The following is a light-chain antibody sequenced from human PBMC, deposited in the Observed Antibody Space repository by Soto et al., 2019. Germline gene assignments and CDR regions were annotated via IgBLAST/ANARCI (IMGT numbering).Light chain of an antibody. J-gene: IGLJ3*02. CDR3: AAWDDSLRGWV. CDR2: SND. V-gene: IGLV1-47*02. Sequence: QAVVTQPPSASGTPGQRVTISCSGSSSNIGTNAVNWCQQLPGTAPRLLIYSNDQRPPGVPDRFSGSKSGSSASLAISGLRSEDEADYYCAAWDDSLRGWVFGGGTKVTVL. CDR1: SSNIGTNA.